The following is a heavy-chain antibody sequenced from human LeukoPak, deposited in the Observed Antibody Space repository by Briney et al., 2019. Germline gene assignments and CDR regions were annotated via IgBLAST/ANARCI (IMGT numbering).Heavy chain of an antibody. J-gene: IGHJ2*01. CDR1: GGSISSCGYS. D-gene: IGHD7-27*01. V-gene: IGHV4-30-4*07. CDR3: ARTPWGSGGWYFDL. CDR2: IYYSGST. Sequence: SQTLSLTCAVSGGSISSCGYSWSWIRQPPGKGLEWIGYIYYSGSTNYNPSLKSRVTISVDTSKNQFSLKLSSVTAADTAVYYCARTPWGSGGWYFDLWGRGTLVTVSS.